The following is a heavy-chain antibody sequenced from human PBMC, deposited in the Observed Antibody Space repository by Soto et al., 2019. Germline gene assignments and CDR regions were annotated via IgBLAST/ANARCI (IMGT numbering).Heavy chain of an antibody. CDR1: GFTVSSNY. J-gene: IGHJ4*02. CDR3: ARVGGYDSSGYLYYFDY. V-gene: IGHV3-53*01. Sequence: GGSLRLSCAASGFTVSSNYMSWVRQAPGKWLEWVSVIYSGGSTYYADSVKGRFTISRDNSKNTLYLQMNSLRAEDTAVYYCARVGGYDSSGYLYYFDYWGQGXLVTVYS. D-gene: IGHD3-22*01. CDR2: IYSGGST.